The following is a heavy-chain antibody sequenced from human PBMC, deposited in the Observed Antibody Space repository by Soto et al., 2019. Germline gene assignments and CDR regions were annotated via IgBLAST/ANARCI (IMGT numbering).Heavy chain of an antibody. CDR2: ISNSGST. CDR1: GGSVSRDSYY. D-gene: IGHD2-15*01. J-gene: IGHJ5*02. CDR3: ARENSDCSGGSCYDNWFDP. Sequence: ASETLSLTCTVSGGSVSRDSYYWSWIRQPPGKGLEWIGYISNSGSTYYNPSLKSRVTISVDTSKNHFSLKLSSVTAADTAVYYCARENSDCSGGSCYDNWFDPWGQGTLVTVSS. V-gene: IGHV4-31*03.